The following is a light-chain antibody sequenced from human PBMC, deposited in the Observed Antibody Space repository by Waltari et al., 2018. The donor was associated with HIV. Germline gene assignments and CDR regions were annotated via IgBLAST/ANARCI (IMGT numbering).Light chain of an antibody. V-gene: IGKV3-20*01. CDR1: QRVSSNY. Sequence: EIVLTKSPGHLFLSTGERATLSCRARQRVSSNYFAWYQQKPGQAPRLLIYGTSSRATGIPDRFSGSGSGTDFTLTISRLEPEDFAVYYCQQYGSSPRTFGQGTKLEIK. CDR3: QQYGSSPRT. CDR2: GTS. J-gene: IGKJ2*01.